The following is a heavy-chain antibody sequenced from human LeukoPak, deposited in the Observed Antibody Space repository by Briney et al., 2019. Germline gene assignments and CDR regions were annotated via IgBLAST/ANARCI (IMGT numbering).Heavy chain of an antibody. V-gene: IGHV1-69*06. D-gene: IGHD1-7*01. Sequence: SVKVSCKASGGTFTSYAISWVRQAPGQGLEWMGGIIPIFGTANYAQKFQGRVTMTEDTSTDTAYMELSSLRSEDTAVYYCATEKKLELPRGFDYWGQGTLVTVSS. CDR2: IIPIFGTA. CDR3: ATEKKLELPRGFDY. CDR1: GGTFTSYA. J-gene: IGHJ4*02.